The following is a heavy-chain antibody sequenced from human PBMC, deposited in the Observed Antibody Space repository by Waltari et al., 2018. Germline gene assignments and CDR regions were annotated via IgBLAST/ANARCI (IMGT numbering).Heavy chain of an antibody. Sequence: QVQLVQSGAEVKKPGSSVKVSCKAYGGTFSSSAISWVRQAPGQGLEWMGGIIPILGIANYAQKFQGRVTITADESTSTAYMELSSLRSEDTAVYYCAREGLIVLGLYYMDVWGKGTTVTVSS. J-gene: IGHJ6*03. D-gene: IGHD2-8*01. CDR2: IIPILGIA. CDR3: AREGLIVLGLYYMDV. CDR1: GGTFSSSA. V-gene: IGHV1-69*04.